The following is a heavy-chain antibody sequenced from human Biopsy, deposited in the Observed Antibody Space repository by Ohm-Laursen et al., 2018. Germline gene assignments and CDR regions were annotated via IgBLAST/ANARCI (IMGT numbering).Heavy chain of an antibody. CDR2: ISWNSGSI. CDR1: RFRFYDYA. CDR3: ARGYYDIGTGYHYDVFDF. V-gene: IGHV3-9*01. D-gene: IGHD3-9*01. J-gene: IGHJ3*01. Sequence: LSLTCAASRFRFYDYAMHWVRQAPGKGLEWVSRISWNSGSIGYVDSVKGRFTISRDNAKNSLYLQMNSLKAEDTALYYCARGYYDIGTGYHYDVFDFWGRGTLVTVSS.